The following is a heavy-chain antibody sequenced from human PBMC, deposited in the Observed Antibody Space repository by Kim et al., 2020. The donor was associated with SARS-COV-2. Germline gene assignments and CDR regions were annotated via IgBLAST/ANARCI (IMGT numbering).Heavy chain of an antibody. D-gene: IGHD4-17*01. CDR3: ARIGNGDYYFDY. CDR2: ISYDGSNK. J-gene: IGHJ4*02. V-gene: IGHV3-30*04. Sequence: GGSLRLSCAASGFTFSSYAMHWVRQAPGKGLEWVAVISYDGSNKYYVDSVKGRFTISRDNSKNTLYLQMNSLRAEDTAVYYCARIGNGDYYFDYWGQGTLVTVSS. CDR1: GFTFSSYA.